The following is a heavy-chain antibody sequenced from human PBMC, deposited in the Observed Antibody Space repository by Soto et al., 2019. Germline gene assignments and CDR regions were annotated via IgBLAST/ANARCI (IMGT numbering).Heavy chain of an antibody. Sequence: PSETLSLTCTVSGGPISSSNWWNWVRQPPGKGLEWIGEIYHSGSTNYNPSLKSRVTISVDKSKNQFSLKLSSVTAADTAVYYCAREPSGSQAFDYWGQGTLVTVSS. CDR2: IYHSGST. J-gene: IGHJ4*02. CDR3: AREPSGSQAFDY. V-gene: IGHV4-4*02. D-gene: IGHD3-10*01. CDR1: GGPISSSNW.